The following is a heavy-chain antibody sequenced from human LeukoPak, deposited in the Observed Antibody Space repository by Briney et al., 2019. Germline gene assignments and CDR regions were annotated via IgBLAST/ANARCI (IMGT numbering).Heavy chain of an antibody. D-gene: IGHD2-2*02. CDR1: GGSISSCY. CDR3: ARVGCSSTSCSTNYGMDV. J-gene: IGHJ6*02. Sequence: SETLSLTCTVSGGSISSCYWSWIRQPPGKGLEWIGHIYYSGSTNYNPSLKSRVTISVDTSKNQFSLKVSSVTAADTAVYYCARVGCSSTSCSTNYGMDVWGQGTTVTVSS. CDR2: IYYSGST. V-gene: IGHV4-59*01.